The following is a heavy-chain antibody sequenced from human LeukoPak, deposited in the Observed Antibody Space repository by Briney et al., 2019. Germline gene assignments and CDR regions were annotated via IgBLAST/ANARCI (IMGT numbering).Heavy chain of an antibody. D-gene: IGHD3-3*01. CDR3: ARSPVYDFWRGNWFDP. J-gene: IGHJ5*02. CDR1: GGSISSHY. V-gene: IGHV4-59*11. CDR2: NYYSGST. Sequence: SETLSLTCTVSGGSISSHYWSWIRQPPGKGLEWIGYNYYSGSTNYNPSLKSRVTISVDTSKNQFSLKLSSVTAADTAVYYCARSPVYDFWRGNWFDPWGQGTLVTVSS.